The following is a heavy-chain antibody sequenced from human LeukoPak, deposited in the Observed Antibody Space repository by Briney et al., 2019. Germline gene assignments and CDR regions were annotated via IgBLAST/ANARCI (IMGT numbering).Heavy chain of an antibody. CDR2: IYYSGTT. D-gene: IGHD3-10*01. CDR1: GGSISSYY. J-gene: IGHJ4*02. V-gene: IGHV4-59*01. CDR3: ARLGVTKFRGAIGLDY. Sequence: PSETLSLTCTVSGGSISSYYWSWIRQPPGKGLDCIGYIYYSGTTNYNPSLKSRVTISLDTSKNQFSLKLTSVTAADTAVYYCARLGVTKFRGAIGLDYWGQGTLITVSS.